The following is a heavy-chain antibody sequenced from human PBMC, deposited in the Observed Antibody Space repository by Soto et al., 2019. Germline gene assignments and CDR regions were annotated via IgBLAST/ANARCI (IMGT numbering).Heavy chain of an antibody. CDR3: AKCGRVAGTSWYYFDY. CDR1: GFTFSSYA. D-gene: IGHD6-19*01. J-gene: IGHJ4*02. CDR2: ISGSGGST. V-gene: IGHV3-23*01. Sequence: GGSLRLSCAASGFTFSSYAMNWVRQAPGKGLEWVSAISGSGGSTYYADSVKGRFTISRDNSKNTLYLQMNSLRAEDTAVYYCAKCGRVAGTSWYYFDYWGQGTLVTVSS.